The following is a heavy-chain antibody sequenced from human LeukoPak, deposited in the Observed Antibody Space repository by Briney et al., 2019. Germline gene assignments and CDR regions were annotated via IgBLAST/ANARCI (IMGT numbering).Heavy chain of an antibody. D-gene: IGHD3-22*01. CDR2: IYYSGSS. V-gene: IGHV4-39*01. Sequence: PSETLSLTCTVSGGSISSSTYYWGWIRQPPGKGLEWLGSIYYSGSSYYNPSLKSRVTLSVETSKKQFSLKLYSVTAADTAVYYCAHSSAYYSFDYWGQGTLVTVSS. CDR3: AHSSAYYSFDY. J-gene: IGHJ4*02. CDR1: GGSISSSTYY.